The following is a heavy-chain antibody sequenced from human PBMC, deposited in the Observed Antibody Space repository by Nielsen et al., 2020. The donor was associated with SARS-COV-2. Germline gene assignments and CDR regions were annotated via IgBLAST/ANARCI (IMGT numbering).Heavy chain of an antibody. J-gene: IGHJ4*02. CDR2: INPNSGGT. D-gene: IGHD5-12*01. CDR3: AREATGFDY. CDR1: GYTFTDYY. Sequence: ASVKVSCKASGYTFTDYYIHWVRQAPGQGLEWMGRINPNSGGTNYAQKFQGRVTMTRDTSISTAYMELRRLRSDDTAVYYCAREATGFDYWGQGTLVTVSS. V-gene: IGHV1-2*06.